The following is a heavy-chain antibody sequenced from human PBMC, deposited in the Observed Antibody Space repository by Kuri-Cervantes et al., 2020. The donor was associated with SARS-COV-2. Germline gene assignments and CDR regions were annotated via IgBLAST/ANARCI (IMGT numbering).Heavy chain of an antibody. Sequence: SETLSLTCAVSGYSISGGYYWGWIRQPPGKGLEWIGRIYTSGSTNYNPSLKSRVTMSVDTSKNQFSLKLSSVTAADTAVYYCARETQQFDYWGQGTLVTVSS. J-gene: IGHJ4*02. CDR3: ARETQQFDY. CDR2: IYTSGST. CDR1: GYSISGGYY. D-gene: IGHD1/OR15-1a*01. V-gene: IGHV4-4*07.